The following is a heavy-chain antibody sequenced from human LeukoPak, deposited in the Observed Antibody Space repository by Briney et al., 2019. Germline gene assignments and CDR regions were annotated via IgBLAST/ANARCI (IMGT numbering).Heavy chain of an antibody. CDR1: GGSFSGYY. D-gene: IGHD2-8*01. Sequence: SETLSLTCAVYGGSFSGYYWSWIRQPPGKGLEWIGEINHSGSTNYNPSLKSRVTISVDTSKNQFSLKLSSVTAADTAVYYCVRDKEMAYWGQGILVTGSP. CDR3: VRDKEMAY. V-gene: IGHV4-34*01. CDR2: INHSGST. J-gene: IGHJ4*02.